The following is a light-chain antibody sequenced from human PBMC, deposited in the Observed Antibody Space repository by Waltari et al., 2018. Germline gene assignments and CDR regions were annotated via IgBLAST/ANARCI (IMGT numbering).Light chain of an antibody. V-gene: IGKV3-15*01. J-gene: IGKJ1*01. Sequence: EIVMTQSPATLSVSPGERATLCCRASQSVRSKLAWYQQTPGQAPRLLIYGAPTRATGIPARFSGSGSGTEFTLTISSLQSEDFAVYYCQQNNNWPPWTFGQGTKVEIK. CDR1: QSVRSK. CDR3: QQNNNWPPWT. CDR2: GAP.